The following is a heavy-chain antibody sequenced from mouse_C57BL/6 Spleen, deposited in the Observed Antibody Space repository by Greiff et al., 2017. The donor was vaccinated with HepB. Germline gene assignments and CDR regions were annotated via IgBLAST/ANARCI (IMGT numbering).Heavy chain of an antibody. V-gene: IGHV5-17*01. CDR3: ARPHGSGGYWYFDV. J-gene: IGHJ1*03. Sequence: EVQLVESGGGLVKPGGSLKLSCAASGFTFSDYGMHWVRQAPEKGLEWVAYISSGSSTIYYADTVKGRFTISRDNAKNTLFLQMTSLRSEDTAMYYCARPHGSGGYWYFDVWGTGTTVTVSS. D-gene: IGHD1-1*01. CDR2: ISSGSSTI. CDR1: GFTFSDYG.